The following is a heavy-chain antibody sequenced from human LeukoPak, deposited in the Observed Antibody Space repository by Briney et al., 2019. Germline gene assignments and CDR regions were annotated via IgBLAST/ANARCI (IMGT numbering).Heavy chain of an antibody. D-gene: IGHD5-18*01. CDR2: IIPIFGTA. J-gene: IGHJ4*02. Sequence: ASVKVSCKVSGYTLTELSMHWVRQAPGQGLEWMGGIIPIFGTANYAQKFQGRVTITADESTSTAYMELSSLRSEDTAVYYCAREYSYGPKIFDYWGQGTLVTVSS. V-gene: IGHV1-69*13. CDR3: AREYSYGPKIFDY. CDR1: GYTLTELS.